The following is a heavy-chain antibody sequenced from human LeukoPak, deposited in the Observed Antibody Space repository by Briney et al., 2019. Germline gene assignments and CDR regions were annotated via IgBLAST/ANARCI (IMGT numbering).Heavy chain of an antibody. Sequence: ASVKVSCKASGGTFSSYAISWVRQAPGQGLEWMGGIIPIFGTANYAQKFQGRVTITADESTSTAYMELSSLRSEDTAVYCCARADYDILTGYYIWGQGTLVTVSS. CDR2: IIPIFGTA. J-gene: IGHJ4*02. CDR1: GGTFSSYA. V-gene: IGHV1-69*13. CDR3: ARADYDILTGYYI. D-gene: IGHD3-9*01.